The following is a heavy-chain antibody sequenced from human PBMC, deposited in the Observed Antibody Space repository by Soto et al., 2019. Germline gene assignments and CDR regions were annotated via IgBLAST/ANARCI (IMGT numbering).Heavy chain of an antibody. CDR3: AHRRSNYWIDY. CDR2: IYGDDDK. Sequence: QITLKESGPTLVKPTQTLTLTCTFSGFSLTTSGVGVGWIRQPPGKALEWLALIYGDDDKRYSPSLKSRLTITKDTSKNQVVLTMTTMDPVDTATYYCAHRRSNYWIDYWGQGTLVTVSS. CDR1: GFSLTTSGVG. J-gene: IGHJ4*02. D-gene: IGHD2-15*01. V-gene: IGHV2-5*02.